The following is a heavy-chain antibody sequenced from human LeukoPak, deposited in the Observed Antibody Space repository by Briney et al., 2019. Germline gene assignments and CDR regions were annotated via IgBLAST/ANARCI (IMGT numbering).Heavy chain of an antibody. CDR2: IKQDGSEK. J-gene: IGHJ1*01. CDR1: GFIFKKYW. CDR3: ASRGIGSSSWEVYFQH. Sequence: GESLRLSCAASGFIFKKYWMSWVRQAPGKGLEWVANIKQDGSEKYYVDSVKGRFTISRDNAKNSLYLQMNSLRAEDTAVYYCASRGIGSSSWEVYFQHWGQGTLVTVSS. V-gene: IGHV3-7*01. D-gene: IGHD6-13*01.